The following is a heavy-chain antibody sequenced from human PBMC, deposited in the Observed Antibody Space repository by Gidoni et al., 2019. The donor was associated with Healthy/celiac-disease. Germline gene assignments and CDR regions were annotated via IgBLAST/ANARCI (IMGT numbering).Heavy chain of an antibody. CDR3: AKVGYYYDSSGSYYFDY. CDR2: ISVSGGST. Sequence: VRQAPGKGLEWVSAISVSGGSTYYADSVKGRFTISRDNSKNTLYLQMNSLTAEDTAVYYCAKVGYYYDSSGSYYFDYWGQGTLVTVSS. V-gene: IGHV3-23*01. D-gene: IGHD3-22*01. J-gene: IGHJ4*02.